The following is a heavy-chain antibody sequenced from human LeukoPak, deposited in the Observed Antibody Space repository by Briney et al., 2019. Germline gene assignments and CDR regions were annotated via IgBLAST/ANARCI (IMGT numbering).Heavy chain of an antibody. CDR3: ARSYSNDYYYYMDV. J-gene: IGHJ6*03. CDR2: IYYSGST. Sequence: SEXLSLTCTVSGGSISSYYWSWVRQPPGKGLEGIGYIYYSGSTNYNPSLNSRVTISVDTSKNQFSLKLSSVTAADTAVYYCARSYSNDYYYYMDVWGKGTTVTVSS. V-gene: IGHV4-59*01. D-gene: IGHD4-11*01. CDR1: GGSISSYY.